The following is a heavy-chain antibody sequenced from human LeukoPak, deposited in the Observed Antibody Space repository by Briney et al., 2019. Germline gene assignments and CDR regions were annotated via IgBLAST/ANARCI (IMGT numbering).Heavy chain of an antibody. D-gene: IGHD6-19*01. V-gene: IGHV3-48*03. CDR1: GFIYSSYE. CDR2: ISSSGSTI. CDR3: AREIAEQWLVLYDAFDI. J-gene: IGHJ3*02. Sequence: GGSLTLSCAGSGFIYSSYEMNWVRPARGKGREWVSYISSSGSTIYYADSVKGRFTISRDNAKNSLYLQMNSLRAEDTAVYYCAREIAEQWLVLYDAFDIWGQGTMVTVSS.